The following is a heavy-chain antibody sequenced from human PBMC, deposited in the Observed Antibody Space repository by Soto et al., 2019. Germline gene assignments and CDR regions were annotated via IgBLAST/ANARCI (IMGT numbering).Heavy chain of an antibody. CDR2: IYYSGSI. D-gene: IGHD2-15*01. CDR3: ARDDCGGSRCSYYYGMDV. J-gene: IGHJ6*02. CDR1: GGSISSGDSY. Sequence: QVQLQESGPGLVTPSQTLSLTCTVSGGSISSGDSYWSWIRQPPGKGLEWIGYIYYSGSIFYNPSLESRVTISVDTSKNQCSLKVRSVTAADTAVYYCARDDCGGSRCSYYYGMDVWGQGTSVTVSS. V-gene: IGHV4-30-4*01.